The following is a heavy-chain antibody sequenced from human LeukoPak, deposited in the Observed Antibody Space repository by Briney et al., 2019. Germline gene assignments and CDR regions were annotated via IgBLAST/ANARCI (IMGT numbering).Heavy chain of an antibody. CDR1: GYSFTSYW. V-gene: IGHV5-51*01. CDR2: IYPGDSDT. Sequence: PGESLKISCRGSGYSFTSYWIGWVRQMPGKGLEWKGIIYPGDSDTRYSPSFQGQVTISADKSISTAYLQWSSLKASDTAMYYCARRSPAASDYYYGMDVWGQGTTVTVSS. D-gene: IGHD2-2*01. CDR3: ARRSPAASDYYYGMDV. J-gene: IGHJ6*02.